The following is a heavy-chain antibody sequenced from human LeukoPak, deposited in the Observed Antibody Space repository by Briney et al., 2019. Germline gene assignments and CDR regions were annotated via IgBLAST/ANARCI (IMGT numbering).Heavy chain of an antibody. V-gene: IGHV4-34*01. J-gene: IGHJ4*02. CDR2: INHSGST. CDR3: ARCRPAGGDYVVWHLDY. CDR1: GASISGSGYY. Sequence: SETLSLTCAVSGASISGSGYYWSWIRQPPGKGPEWIGEINHSGSTKYNPSRKSRVTISVDTSKNQFSLKLSSVTAADTAVYYCARCRPAGGDYVVWHLDYWGQGTLVTVSS. D-gene: IGHD4-17*01.